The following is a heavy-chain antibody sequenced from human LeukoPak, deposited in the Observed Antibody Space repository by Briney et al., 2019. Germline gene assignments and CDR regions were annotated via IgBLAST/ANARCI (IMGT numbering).Heavy chain of an antibody. V-gene: IGHV1-18*01. CDR3: ARDKVIATAGTPNWFDP. CDR1: GYKFTNYG. J-gene: IGHJ5*02. CDR2: ISAYDGNT. Sequence: ASVKVSCKASGYKFTNYGISWVRQAPGQGLEWMGWISAYDGNTNYAQEVQGRVTMTTDTSTSTAYMELRSLRSDDTAVYYCARDKVIATAGTPNWFDPWGQEPWSPSP. D-gene: IGHD6-13*01.